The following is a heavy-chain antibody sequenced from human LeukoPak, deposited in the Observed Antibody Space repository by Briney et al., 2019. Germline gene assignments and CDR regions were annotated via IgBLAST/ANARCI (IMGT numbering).Heavy chain of an antibody. CDR3: ARSVIRGSYYTSGWFDP. Sequence: SETLSLTCAVYGGSFSGYYWSWIRQPPGKGLEWIGEINHSGSTNYNPSLESRVTISVDTSKNQFSLKLSSVTAADTAVYYCARSVIRGSYYTSGWFDPWGQGTLVTVSS. CDR1: GGSFSGYY. V-gene: IGHV4-34*01. CDR2: INHSGST. J-gene: IGHJ5*02. D-gene: IGHD3-10*01.